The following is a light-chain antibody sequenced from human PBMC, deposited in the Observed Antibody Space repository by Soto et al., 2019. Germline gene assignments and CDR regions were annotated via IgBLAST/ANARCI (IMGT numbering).Light chain of an antibody. Sequence: EIVLTQSPATLSLSPGDRATLSCGASQSVRSSYVAWYQQKAGLAPRLLIYDGSSRASGIPDRFSGSGSGTDFSLTIRRLEPEDFAVYDCQQYDNSAPLSFGGGTKVEMK. V-gene: IGKV3D-20*01. CDR1: QSVRSSY. J-gene: IGKJ4*01. CDR3: QQYDNSAPLS. CDR2: DGS.